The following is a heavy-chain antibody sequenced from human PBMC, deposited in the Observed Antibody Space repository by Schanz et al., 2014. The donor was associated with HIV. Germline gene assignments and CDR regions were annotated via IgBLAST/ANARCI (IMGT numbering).Heavy chain of an antibody. CDR1: GLTFSNFA. Sequence: EVQLLESGGGLVQPGGSLRLSCAASGLTFSNFAMSWVRQAPGKGLEWVSSISGSGVSTFYAGSVKGRFAISRDKSKNTLYLQMNSLRVEDTAVYYCAKMARSVAANTNFDYWGQGTLVTVSS. D-gene: IGHD6-19*01. CDR3: AKMARSVAANTNFDY. J-gene: IGHJ4*02. CDR2: ISGSGVST. V-gene: IGHV3-23*01.